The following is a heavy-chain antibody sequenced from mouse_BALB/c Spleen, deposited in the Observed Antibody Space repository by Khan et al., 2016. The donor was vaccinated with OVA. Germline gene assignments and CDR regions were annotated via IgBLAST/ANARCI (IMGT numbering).Heavy chain of an antibody. J-gene: IGHJ3*01. CDR1: GDSITSGY. D-gene: IGHD2-14*01. V-gene: IGHV3-8*02. CDR2: ILYSGST. CDR3: ARSTDRYAFAY. Sequence: MQLEESGPSLVKPSQTLSLTCFVTGDSITSGYWCWIRKFPGNKLEYMGYILYSGSTYYNPSLKSRISITRHTSQNQYYLQLNSVTTEDTATYYWARSTDRYAFAYWGQGTLVTVSA.